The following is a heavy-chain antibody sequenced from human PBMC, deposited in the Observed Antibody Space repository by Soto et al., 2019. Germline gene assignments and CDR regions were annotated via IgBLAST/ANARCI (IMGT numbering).Heavy chain of an antibody. V-gene: IGHV4-34*01. CDR3: ARVDTAFYYGMDV. CDR2: INHSGST. Sequence: SETLSLTCAVYGGSFSGYYWSWIRQPPGKGLEWIGEINHSGSTNYNPSLKSRVTISVDTSKNQFSLKLSSVTAADTAVYYCARVDTAFYYGMDVWGQGTTVTVSS. CDR1: GGSFSGYY. D-gene: IGHD5-18*01. J-gene: IGHJ6*02.